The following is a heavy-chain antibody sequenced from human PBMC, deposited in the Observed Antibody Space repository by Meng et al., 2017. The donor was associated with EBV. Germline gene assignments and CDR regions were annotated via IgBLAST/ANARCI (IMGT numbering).Heavy chain of an antibody. J-gene: IGHJ4*02. CDR3: AHIIAARPFDY. V-gene: IGHV2-5*02. CDR2: IYWDDDK. Sequence: QSTLKESGPTLVTPTQTLTPACTFSGFSLSTRGVGVGWIRQPPGKALEWLALIYWDDDKRYSPSLKSRLTITKDTSKNQVVLSMTNMDPVDAATYYCAHIIAARPFDYWGQGTLVTVSS. D-gene: IGHD6-6*01. CDR1: GFSLSTRGVG.